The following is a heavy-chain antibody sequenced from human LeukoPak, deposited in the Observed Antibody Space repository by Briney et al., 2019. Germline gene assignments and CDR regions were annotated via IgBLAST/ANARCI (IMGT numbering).Heavy chain of an antibody. CDR2: IYPGDSDT. Sequence: GESLKISCKGSGYIFSTYWIAWVRQVPGKGLEWMGIIYPGDSDTRYSPSFQGQVTISADKSVSTAYLHWSSLKASDTAIYYCARPNITSYYDSRGSDAFDVWGQGTLVTVSS. CDR1: GYIFSTYW. D-gene: IGHD3-22*01. CDR3: ARPNITSYYDSRGSDAFDV. J-gene: IGHJ3*01. V-gene: IGHV5-51*01.